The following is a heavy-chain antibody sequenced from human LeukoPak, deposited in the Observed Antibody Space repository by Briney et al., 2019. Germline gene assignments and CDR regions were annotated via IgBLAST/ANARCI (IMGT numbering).Heavy chain of an antibody. CDR1: GFTVSSNY. V-gene: IGHV3-66*01. Sequence: PGGSLRLSCAASGFTVSSNYISWVRQAPGKGLEWVSLIYSGGTTYYADSVKGRSTISRDNSKNTLYLQMNSLRAEDTATYFCARGHNSRAGVTDCCPLDYWGQGTLVTVSS. CDR3: ARGHNSRAGVTDCCPLDY. J-gene: IGHJ4*02. D-gene: IGHD2-21*02. CDR2: IYSGGTT.